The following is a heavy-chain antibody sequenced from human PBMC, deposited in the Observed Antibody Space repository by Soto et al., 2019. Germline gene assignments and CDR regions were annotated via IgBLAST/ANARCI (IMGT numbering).Heavy chain of an antibody. V-gene: IGHV1-18*01. D-gene: IGHD3-3*02. CDR2: ISAYNGNT. CDR1: GFTFTSYG. Sequence: QVQLVQSGAEVKKPGASVKVSCKASGFTFTSYGISWVRQAPGQGLEWMGWISAYNGNTNYAQKLQGRVTMTTDTSTSTAYMELRSLRSDDTAVYYCARGIDGAGDYYYYGMDVWGQGTTVTVSS. J-gene: IGHJ6*02. CDR3: ARGIDGAGDYYYYGMDV.